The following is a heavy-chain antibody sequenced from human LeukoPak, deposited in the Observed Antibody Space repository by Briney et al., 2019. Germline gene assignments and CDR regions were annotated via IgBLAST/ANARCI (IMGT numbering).Heavy chain of an antibody. CDR1: GFTFSSYW. V-gene: IGHV3-7*01. Sequence: GGSLRLSCAASGFTFSSYWMSWVRQAPGKGLEWVANIKQDGSEKYYVDSVKGRFTISRDKAKHSLYLQMNSLRAEDTAVYYCASGIDSSGYDYWGQGTLVTVSS. CDR3: ASGIDSSGYDY. D-gene: IGHD3-22*01. CDR2: IKQDGSEK. J-gene: IGHJ4*02.